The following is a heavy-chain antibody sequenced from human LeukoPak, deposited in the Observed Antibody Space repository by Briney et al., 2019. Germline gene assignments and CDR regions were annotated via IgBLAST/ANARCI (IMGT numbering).Heavy chain of an antibody. D-gene: IGHD2-2*01. CDR1: GGSISSSNW. V-gene: IGHV4-4*02. J-gene: IGHJ6*02. CDR2: IYHSGST. Sequence: SETLSLTCAVSGGSISSSNWWSWVRQPPGKGLGWIGEIYHSGSTNYNPSLKSRVTISVDKSKNQFSLKLSSVTAADTAVYYCARVSSNPYYYGMDVWGQGTTVTVSS. CDR3: ARVSSNPYYYGMDV.